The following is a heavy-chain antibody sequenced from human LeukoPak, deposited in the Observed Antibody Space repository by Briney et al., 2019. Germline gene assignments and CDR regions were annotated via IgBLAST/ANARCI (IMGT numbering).Heavy chain of an antibody. V-gene: IGHV4-59*08. J-gene: IGHJ4*02. D-gene: IGHD4-17*01. Sequence: SETLSLTCTVSGGSIGSYYWSWIRQPPGKGLEWIGYIYYSGSTNYNPSLKSRVTISVDTSKNQFSLKLSSVTAADTAVYYCARAFYGDYVPFDYWGQGTLVTVSS. CDR3: ARAFYGDYVPFDY. CDR1: GGSIGSYY. CDR2: IYYSGST.